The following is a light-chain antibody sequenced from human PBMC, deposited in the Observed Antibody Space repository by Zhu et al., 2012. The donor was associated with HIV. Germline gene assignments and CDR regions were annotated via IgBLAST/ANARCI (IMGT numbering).Light chain of an antibody. J-gene: IGKJ4*01. CDR2: DAS. CDR1: QSVQTY. Sequence: EIVLTQTPATLSLSPGERATLSCRASQSVQTYLAWYQQKPGQAPRLLIFDASNRASGIPDRFSGSGSGTDFTLTINTLEPEDFAIYYCQHRLDWPPLTFGGGPR. CDR3: QHRLDWPPLT. V-gene: IGKV3-11*01.